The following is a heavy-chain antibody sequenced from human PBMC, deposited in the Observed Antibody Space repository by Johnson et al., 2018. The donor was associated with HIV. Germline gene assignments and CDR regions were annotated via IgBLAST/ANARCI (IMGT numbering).Heavy chain of an antibody. CDR1: GFTFNSYG. D-gene: IGHD4-11*01. V-gene: IGHV3-33*06. J-gene: IGHJ3*01. CDR2: IWYDGSNK. CDR3: AKETRDSRSAFDV. Sequence: QVQLVESGGGVVQPGRSLRLSCAASGFTFNSYGMHWVRQAPGKGLEWVAVIWYDGSNKYYADSVKGRFTISRDTSKKSVFLQMNNLRPEDTAVYYCAKETRDSRSAFDVWGQGTLVTVSS.